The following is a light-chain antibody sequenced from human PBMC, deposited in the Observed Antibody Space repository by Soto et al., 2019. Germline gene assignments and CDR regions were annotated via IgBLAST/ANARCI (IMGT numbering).Light chain of an antibody. CDR1: QSGGGN. J-gene: IGKJ4*01. V-gene: IGKV3-15*01. CDR3: QQYHDWPPLT. Sequence: DIVMTQSPATLSVSPGERVTLSCRASQSGGGNVAWYQQRPGQAPRLLISGASPSATGIPARFSGSGSGTEFTLTISSLQSEDFAVYHCQQYHDWPPLTFGGGTTVEIK. CDR2: GAS.